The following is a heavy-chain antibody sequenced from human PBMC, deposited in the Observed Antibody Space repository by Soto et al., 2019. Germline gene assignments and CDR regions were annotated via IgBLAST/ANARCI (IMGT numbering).Heavy chain of an antibody. CDR3: ARESNYYDSSGHPEPRFDP. CDR2: IYYSGST. Sequence: PSETLSLTCTVSGGSISSGDYYWGWIRQPPGKGLEWIGYIYYSGSTYYNPSLKSRVTISVDTSKNQFSLKLSSVTAADTAVYYCARESNYYDSSGHPEPRFDPWGQGTLVTVSS. D-gene: IGHD3-22*01. J-gene: IGHJ5*02. CDR1: GGSISSGDYY. V-gene: IGHV4-30-4*01.